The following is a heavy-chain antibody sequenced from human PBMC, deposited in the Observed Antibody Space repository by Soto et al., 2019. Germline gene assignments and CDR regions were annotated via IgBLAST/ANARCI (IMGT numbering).Heavy chain of an antibody. CDR1: GFTFSDYY. CDR2: ISSSSIYT. V-gene: IGHV3-11*06. Sequence: GGSLRLSCAASGFTFSDYYMSWLRQAPGKGLEWVSYISSSSIYTNYADSVKGRFTISRDNAKNSLYLQMNTLRAEDTAVYYCARKNGSSLETSFDYWGQGTLVTVSS. D-gene: IGHD6-6*01. CDR3: ARKNGSSLETSFDY. J-gene: IGHJ4*02.